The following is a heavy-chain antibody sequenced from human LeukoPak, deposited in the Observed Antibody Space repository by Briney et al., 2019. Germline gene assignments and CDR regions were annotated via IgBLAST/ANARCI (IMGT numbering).Heavy chain of an antibody. Sequence: SETLSLTCTVSGGSISSSSYYWGWIRQPPGKGLEWIGSIYYSGSTYYNPSLKSRVTISVDTSKNQFSLKLSSVTAADTAVYYCARAGYDILTGSNWFDPWGQGTLVTVSS. CDR3: ARAGYDILTGSNWFDP. CDR2: IYYSGST. V-gene: IGHV4-39*01. D-gene: IGHD3-9*01. J-gene: IGHJ5*02. CDR1: GGSISSSSYY.